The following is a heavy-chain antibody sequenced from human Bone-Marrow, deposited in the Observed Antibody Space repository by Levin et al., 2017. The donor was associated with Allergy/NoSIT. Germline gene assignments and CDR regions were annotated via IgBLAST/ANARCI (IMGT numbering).Heavy chain of an antibody. D-gene: IGHD3-3*01. CDR2: LYSGGST. J-gene: IGHJ3*02. CDR1: DFIVSNFY. Sequence: TGGSLRLSCEISDFIVSNFYMDWVRQAPGKGLEWVSVLYSGGSTYYADSVKGRFTISRDDSKNTLYLQMPNLTPEDTAVYYCAREGFRSGTWGDDAFDIWGQGTMVTVSS. V-gene: IGHV3-53*01. CDR3: AREGFRSGTWGDDAFDI.